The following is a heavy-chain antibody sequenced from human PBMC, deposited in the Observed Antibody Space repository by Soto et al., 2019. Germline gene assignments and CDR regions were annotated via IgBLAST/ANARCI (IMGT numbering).Heavy chain of an antibody. CDR1: GFTFSTYA. CDR2: ISGGGSRT. D-gene: IGHD1-26*01. J-gene: IGHJ4*02. CDR3: AKPESSYSWGNGPDY. V-gene: IGHV3-23*01. Sequence: SLRLSCAASGFTFSTYAMNWVRQAPGKGLEWVSAISGGGSRTYYADSVKGRFTISRDNSKSTLYLQLDSLRAEDTALYYCAKPESSYSWGNGPDYWGQGTLVTVSS.